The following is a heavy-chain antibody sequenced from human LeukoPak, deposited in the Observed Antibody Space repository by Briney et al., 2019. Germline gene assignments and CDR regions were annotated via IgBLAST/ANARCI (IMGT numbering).Heavy chain of an antibody. V-gene: IGHV4-39*07. J-gene: IGHJ3*02. CDR3: ARDQAVLWFGEKAFDI. Sequence: KPSETLSLTCTVSGGSISSSSYYWGWIRQPPGKGLEWIGSIYYSGSTYYNPSLKSRVTISVDTSKNQFSLKLSSVTAADTAVYYCARDQAVLWFGEKAFDIWGQGTMVTVSS. CDR1: GGSISSSSYY. D-gene: IGHD3-10*01. CDR2: IYYSGST.